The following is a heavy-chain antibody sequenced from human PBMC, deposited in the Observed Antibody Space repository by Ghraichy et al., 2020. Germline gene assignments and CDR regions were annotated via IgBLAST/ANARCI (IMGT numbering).Heavy chain of an antibody. CDR1: GGSFSGYY. J-gene: IGHJ6*03. Sequence: SCAVYGGSFSGYYWSWIRQPPGKGLEWIGEINHSGSTNYNPSLKSRVTISVDTSKNQFSLKLSSVTAADTAVYYCARGYSRYYYYYYMDVWGKGTTVTVSS. CDR3: ARGYSRYYYYYYMDV. D-gene: IGHD6-13*01. CDR2: INHSGST. V-gene: IGHV4-34*01.